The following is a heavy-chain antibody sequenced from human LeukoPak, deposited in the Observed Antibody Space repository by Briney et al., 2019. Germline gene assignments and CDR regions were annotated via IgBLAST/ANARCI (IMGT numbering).Heavy chain of an antibody. CDR2: ISYDGSNK. CDR3: ARDFGSGYDDRPFDY. D-gene: IGHD5-12*01. V-gene: IGHV3-30-3*01. Sequence: PGGSLRLSCAASGFTFSSYAMHWVRQAPGKGLEWVAVISYDGSNKYYADSVKGRFTISRDNSKNTLYLQMNSLRAEDTAVYYCARDFGSGYDDRPFDYWGQGTLVTVSS. J-gene: IGHJ4*02. CDR1: GFTFSSYA.